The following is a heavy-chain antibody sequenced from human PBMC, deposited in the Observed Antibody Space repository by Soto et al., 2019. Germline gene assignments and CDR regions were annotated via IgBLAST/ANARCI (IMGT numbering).Heavy chain of an antibody. V-gene: IGHV3-72*01. J-gene: IGHJ1*01. CDR1: GFTFSDHY. CDR2: TRNKANSYTT. Sequence: SLRLSCAASGFTFSDHYMDWVRQAPGKGLEWVGRTRNKANSYTTEYAASVKGRFTISRDDSKNSLYLQMNSLKTEDTAVYYCARGKGSLGAAEYLQHWGQGTLVTVSS. CDR3: ARGKGSLGAAEYLQH.